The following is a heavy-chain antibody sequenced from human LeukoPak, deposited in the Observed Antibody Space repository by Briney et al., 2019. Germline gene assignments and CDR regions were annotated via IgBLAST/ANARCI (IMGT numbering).Heavy chain of an antibody. CDR2: INPNSGGT. CDR1: GYTFTSYG. Sequence: ASVKVSCKASGYTFTSYGISWVRQAPGQGLEWMGWINPNSGGTNYAQKFQGRVTMTRDTSISTAYMELSRLRSDDTAVYYCARRAAMGDYYYMDVWGKGTTVTVSS. J-gene: IGHJ6*03. CDR3: ARRAAMGDYYYMDV. V-gene: IGHV1-2*02. D-gene: IGHD5-18*01.